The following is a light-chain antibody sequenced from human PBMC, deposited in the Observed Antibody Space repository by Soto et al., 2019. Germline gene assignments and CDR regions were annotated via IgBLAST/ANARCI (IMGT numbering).Light chain of an antibody. CDR1: QSIGADY. CDR2: GAS. Sequence: EIVLTQSPGTLSLSPGESATLSCRASQSIGADYLAWYQQKPGQAPRLLIHGASSRATGIPDRFSGSGSGTDFTLTISRLEPDDSAVYYCQQHDNSPMYTFGQGTKLEMK. V-gene: IGKV3-20*01. J-gene: IGKJ2*01. CDR3: QQHDNSPMYT.